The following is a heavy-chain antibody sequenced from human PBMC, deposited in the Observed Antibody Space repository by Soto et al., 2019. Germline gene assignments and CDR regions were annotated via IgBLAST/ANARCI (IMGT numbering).Heavy chain of an antibody. J-gene: IGHJ4*02. D-gene: IGHD2-21*02. V-gene: IGHV1-8*01. CDR2: MSPDSGNA. Sequence: QVQVVQSRTEVKKPGASVKVSCKTSGYTFTDYDMNLVRQTTGQGLEWMGWMSPDSGNAGYAQQFQGRVTMTSNTSTSTAYMELRSLRSEETAMYYCEVTTGYWGQGTMVTVS. CDR3: EVTTGY. CDR1: GYTFTDYD.